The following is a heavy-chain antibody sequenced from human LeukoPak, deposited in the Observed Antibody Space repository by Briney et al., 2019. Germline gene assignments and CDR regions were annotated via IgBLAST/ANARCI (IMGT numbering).Heavy chain of an antibody. CDR3: ARDRGSGSYGY. V-gene: IGHV4-4*07. D-gene: IGHD3-10*01. Sequence: SXXXXXIRQPAGXGLEWIGRIYTSGSTNYNPSLKSRVTMSVDTSKNQFSLKLSSVTAADTAVYYCARDRGSGSYGYWGQGTLVTVSS. J-gene: IGHJ4*02. CDR1: SXX. CDR2: IYTSGST.